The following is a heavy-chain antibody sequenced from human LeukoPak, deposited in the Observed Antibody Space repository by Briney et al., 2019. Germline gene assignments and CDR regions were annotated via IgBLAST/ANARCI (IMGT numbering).Heavy chain of an antibody. CDR3: ARDMRRYCSGGSCYRHFDY. CDR1: GFTFSSYG. CDR2: IWYDGSNK. J-gene: IGHJ4*02. V-gene: IGHV3-33*01. D-gene: IGHD2-15*01. Sequence: GGSLRLSCAASGFTFSSYGMHWVRQAPGKGLEWVAVIWYDGSNKYYADSVKGRFTISRDNSKNTLYLQMNSLRAEDTAVYYCARDMRRYCSGGSCYRHFDYWGQGTLVTVSS.